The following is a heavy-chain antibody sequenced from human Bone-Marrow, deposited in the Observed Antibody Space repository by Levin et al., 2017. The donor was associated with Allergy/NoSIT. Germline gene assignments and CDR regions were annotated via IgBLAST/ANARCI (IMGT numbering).Heavy chain of an antibody. CDR3: ARDFSWGFYLDW. Sequence: HPGGSLRLSCAASGFTFSTCAMHWVRQAPGKGLEWVAVTSYDEKNKFYGDSVRGRFTISRDNSKNTLYLQMSSLRAEDTAVYYCARDFSWGFYLDWWGQGTLVTVSS. V-gene: IGHV3-30*04. J-gene: IGHJ4*02. CDR2: TSYDEKNK. D-gene: IGHD7-27*01. CDR1: GFTFSTCA.